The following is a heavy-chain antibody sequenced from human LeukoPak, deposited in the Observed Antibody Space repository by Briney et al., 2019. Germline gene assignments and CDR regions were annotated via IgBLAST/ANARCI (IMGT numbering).Heavy chain of an antibody. Sequence: NPSQTLSLTCTVSGGPISSGTHYWSWIRQPAGKGLEWIGRIYTAGSTNYNPSFRSRVTISVHTSKNQFSLKVSSVTAADTAVYYCARRRRGYNGYEDAFDIWGQGTMVTVSS. V-gene: IGHV4-61*02. D-gene: IGHD5-12*01. J-gene: IGHJ3*02. CDR2: IYTAGST. CDR1: GGPISSGTHY. CDR3: ARRRRGYNGYEDAFDI.